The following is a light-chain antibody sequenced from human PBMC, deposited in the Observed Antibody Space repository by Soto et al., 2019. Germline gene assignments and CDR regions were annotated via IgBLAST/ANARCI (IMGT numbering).Light chain of an antibody. CDR3: MQTLQTRT. Sequence: DIVVTQSPLSLPVTPGEPASISCRSSQSLLHSNGNYYLDWYVQKPGQSPQVLIYMASNRASGVPDRFSGTGSGTDFTLEISRVEAEDVGVYYCMQTLQTRTFGQGTKVE. CDR2: MAS. CDR1: QSLLHSNGNYY. J-gene: IGKJ1*01. V-gene: IGKV2-28*01.